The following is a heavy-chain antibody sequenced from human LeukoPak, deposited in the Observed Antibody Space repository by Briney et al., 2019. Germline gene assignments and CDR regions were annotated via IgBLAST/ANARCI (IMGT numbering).Heavy chain of an antibody. J-gene: IGHJ4*02. Sequence: GAPVKVSCKASEGTLSSYAISWVRQAPGQGLEWMGRIIPILGIANYAQKFQGRVTITADKSTSTAYMELSSLRSEDTAVYYCARVASGSGYSPSPFDYWGQGTLVTVSS. CDR3: ARVASGSGYSPSPFDY. D-gene: IGHD3-22*01. CDR1: EGTLSSYA. CDR2: IIPILGIA. V-gene: IGHV1-69*04.